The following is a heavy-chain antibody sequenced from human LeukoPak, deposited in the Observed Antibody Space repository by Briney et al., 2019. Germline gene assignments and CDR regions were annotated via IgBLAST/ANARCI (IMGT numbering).Heavy chain of an antibody. J-gene: IGHJ3*02. CDR2: ISWNSGSI. Sequence: GGSLRLSCAASGFTFDDYAMHWVRQAPGKGLEWVSGISWNSGSIGYADSVKGRFTISRDNAKNSLYLQMNSLRAEDTALYYCAKATSTRSGAFDIWGQGTMVTVSS. D-gene: IGHD1-1*01. CDR1: GFTFDDYA. CDR3: AKATSTRSGAFDI. V-gene: IGHV3-9*01.